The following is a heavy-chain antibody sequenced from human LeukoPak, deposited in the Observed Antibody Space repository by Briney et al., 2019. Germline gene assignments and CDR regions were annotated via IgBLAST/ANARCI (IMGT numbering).Heavy chain of an antibody. V-gene: IGHV3-23*01. D-gene: IGHD3-22*01. J-gene: IGHJ4*02. CDR1: GFTFSSDA. Sequence: GGSLRLSCAASGFTFSSDAMTWVRQAPGEGLEWVSTTTGSDDSTYYADSVKGRFTISRDYSKNTVHLQLNSLRAEDTAMYYCAKGPQLYSGYHPDYWGQGTLVTVSS. CDR2: TTGSDDST. CDR3: AKGPQLYSGYHPDY.